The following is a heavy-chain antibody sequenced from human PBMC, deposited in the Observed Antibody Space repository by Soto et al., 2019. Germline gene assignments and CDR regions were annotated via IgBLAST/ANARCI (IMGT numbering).Heavy chain of an antibody. Sequence: SETLSLTCTVSGGSISSGGYYWSWIRQHPGKGLEWIGYIYYSGSTYYNPSLKSRVTISVDTSKNQFSLKLSSVTAADTAVYYCARGDNLYTVTTWGARQIYYYGMDVWGQGTTVTVSS. CDR2: IYYSGST. D-gene: IGHD4-4*01. CDR3: ARGDNLYTVTTWGARQIYYYGMDV. J-gene: IGHJ6*02. CDR1: GGSISSGGYY. V-gene: IGHV4-31*02.